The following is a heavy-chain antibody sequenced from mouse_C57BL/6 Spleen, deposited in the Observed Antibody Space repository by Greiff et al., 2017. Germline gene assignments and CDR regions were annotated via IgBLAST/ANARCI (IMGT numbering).Heavy chain of an antibody. D-gene: IGHD2-4*01. Sequence: QVQLQQPGAELVKPGASVKLSCKASGYTFTSYWMHWVKQRPGQGLEWIGMIHPNSGSTNYNEKFKSKATLTVDKSSSTAYMQLSSLTSEDSAVYYCARDEGLRRGFAYWGQGTLVTVS. V-gene: IGHV1-64*01. J-gene: IGHJ3*01. CDR3: ARDEGLRRGFAY. CDR2: IHPNSGST. CDR1: GYTFTSYW.